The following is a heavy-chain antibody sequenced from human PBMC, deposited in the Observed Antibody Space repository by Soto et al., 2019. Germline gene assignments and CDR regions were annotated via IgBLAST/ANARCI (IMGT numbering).Heavy chain of an antibody. CDR1: GYSFTIYW. CDR3: ARHGPRVYYDNSDYYYSGMDV. Sequence: PGESLKISCKGSGYSFTIYWIGWVRQMPGKGLEWMGIIYPGDSGTRYSPSFQGQVTISADKSISTAYLQWSSLKASDTAMYYCARHGPRVYYDNSDYYYSGMDVWGQGTTVTVSS. CDR2: IYPGDSGT. D-gene: IGHD3-22*01. J-gene: IGHJ6*02. V-gene: IGHV5-51*01.